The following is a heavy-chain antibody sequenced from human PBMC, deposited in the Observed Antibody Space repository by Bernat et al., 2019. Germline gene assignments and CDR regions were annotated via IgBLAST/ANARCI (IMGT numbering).Heavy chain of an antibody. D-gene: IGHD3-10*01. V-gene: IGHV3-33*01. CDR3: ARKYGSGSYYNVRADYYYYMDV. CDR1: GFTFSSYG. CDR2: IWYDGSNK. J-gene: IGHJ6*03. Sequence: QVQLVESGGGVVQPGRSLRLSCAASGFTFSSYGMHWVRQAPGKWLEWVAVIWYDGSNKYYADSVKGRFTISRDNSKNTLYLQMNSLRAEDTAVYYCARKYGSGSYYNVRADYYYYMDVWGKGTTVTVSS.